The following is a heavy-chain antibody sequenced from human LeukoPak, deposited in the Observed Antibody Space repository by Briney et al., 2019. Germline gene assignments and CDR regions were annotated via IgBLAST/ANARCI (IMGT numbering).Heavy chain of an antibody. CDR2: IYYSGST. J-gene: IGHJ4*02. CDR1: GGSISSYY. V-gene: IGHV4-59*01. D-gene: IGHD1-26*01. Sequence: SETLSLTCTVSGGSISSYYWSCIRQPPGKGLEWIGYIYYSGSTNYNPSLKSRVTISVDTSKNQFSLKLSSVTAADTAVYYCARVSGTYGGPFDYWGQGTLVTVSS. CDR3: ARVSGTYGGPFDY.